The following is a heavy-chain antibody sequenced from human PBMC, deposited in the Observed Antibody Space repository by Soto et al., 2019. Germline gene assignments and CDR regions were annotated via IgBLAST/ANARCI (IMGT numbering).Heavy chain of an antibody. CDR1: DYTFTSYG. Sequence: ASVKVSCKASDYTFTSYGVTWVRQAPGQGLECMGWVSAYTAKTNYAQKLQGRVTMTTDTSTRTAYMELRSLRSDDTAIYYCAIVALDPKYTTPDGFDSCGPATLVTLSP. CDR2: VSAYTAKT. J-gene: IGHJ5*01. V-gene: IGHV1-18*01. D-gene: IGHD1-1*01. CDR3: AIVALDPKYTTPDGFDS.